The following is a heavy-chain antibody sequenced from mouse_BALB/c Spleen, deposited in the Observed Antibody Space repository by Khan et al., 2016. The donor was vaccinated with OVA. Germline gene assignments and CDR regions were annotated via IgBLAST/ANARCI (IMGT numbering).Heavy chain of an antibody. D-gene: IGHD2-14*01. Sequence: VQLQQSGAELARPGASVRMSCKASGYTFTRNTMHWVKQRPGQGLEWLGYINPRGGYTNYNQNFQDKATLTADKSSSTAYMQLSSLTSEDSAVYYCARSTTGYTMDYWGQGTSVTVSA. CDR1: GYTFTRNT. V-gene: IGHV1-4*01. CDR2: INPRGGYT. CDR3: ARSTTGYTMDY. J-gene: IGHJ4*01.